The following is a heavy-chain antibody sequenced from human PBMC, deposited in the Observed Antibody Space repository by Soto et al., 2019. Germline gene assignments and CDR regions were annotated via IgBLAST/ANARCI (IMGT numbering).Heavy chain of an antibody. CDR2: IWYDGSNK. Sequence: QVQLGESGGGVVQPGRCLRLSCAASGFTFSSYGMHWVRQAPGKGLEWVAVIWYDGSNKYYAESVKGRFTISRDHSKNTLYRQMLRLRAPDTVVYYCAREIEASYNIDYRGQGTLVTVSS. J-gene: IGHJ4*02. V-gene: IGHV3-33*01. CDR1: GFTFSSYG. CDR3: AREIEASYNIDY. D-gene: IGHD1-26*01.